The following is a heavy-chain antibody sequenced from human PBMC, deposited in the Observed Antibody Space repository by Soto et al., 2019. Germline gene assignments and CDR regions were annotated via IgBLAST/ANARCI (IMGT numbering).Heavy chain of an antibody. Sequence: TSETLSLTCTVSGGSISSYYWSWFRQPPGKGLEWIGYIHYSGSTNYNPSLKSRVTISVDTSKNQFSLKLNSVTAADTAVYYCVRDSIAATGQSYFDYWGQGTLVTVSS. CDR3: VRDSIAATGQSYFDY. CDR1: GGSISSYY. J-gene: IGHJ4*02. CDR2: IHYSGST. D-gene: IGHD6-13*01. V-gene: IGHV4-59*01.